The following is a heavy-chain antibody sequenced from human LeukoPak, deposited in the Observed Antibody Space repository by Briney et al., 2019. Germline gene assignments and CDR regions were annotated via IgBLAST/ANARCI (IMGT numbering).Heavy chain of an antibody. D-gene: IGHD1-26*01. CDR2: IFSGGST. CDR3: AKTYSGSYYGIDY. CDR1: GFNINNNN. V-gene: IGHV3-53*01. Sequence: GGSLRLSCAASGFNINNNNMNWVRQAPGKGLEWVSFIFSGGSTYYADSVKGRFTISRDNSKNTLYLQMNSLRAEDTAVYYCAKTYSGSYYGIDYWGQGTLVTVSS. J-gene: IGHJ4*02.